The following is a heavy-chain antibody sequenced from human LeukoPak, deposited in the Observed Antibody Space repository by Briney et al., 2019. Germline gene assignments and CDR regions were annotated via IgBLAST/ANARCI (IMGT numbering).Heavy chain of an antibody. Sequence: SETLSLTCAVYGGSFSGYYWSWIRQPPGKGLEWIGEINHSGSTNYNPSLKSRVTISVDTSKNQFSLKLSSVTAADTAVYYCARGPRVAVAGRWYYYMDAWGKGTTVTVSS. CDR3: ARGPRVAVAGRWYYYMDA. J-gene: IGHJ6*03. V-gene: IGHV4-34*01. CDR1: GGSFSGYY. CDR2: INHSGST. D-gene: IGHD6-19*01.